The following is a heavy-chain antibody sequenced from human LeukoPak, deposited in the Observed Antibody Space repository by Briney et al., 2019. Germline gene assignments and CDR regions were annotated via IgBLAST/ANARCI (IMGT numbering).Heavy chain of an antibody. Sequence: GGSLRLSCTASGFTFGDYAMSWVRQAPGKGLEWVGFIRSKAYGGTTEYAASVKGRFTISRDDSKSIAYLQMNSLKTEDTAVYYCTRARIGYGSGYWGQGTLVTVSS. D-gene: IGHD3-10*01. J-gene: IGHJ4*02. CDR3: TRARIGYGSGY. CDR1: GFTFGDYA. V-gene: IGHV3-49*04. CDR2: IRSKAYGGTT.